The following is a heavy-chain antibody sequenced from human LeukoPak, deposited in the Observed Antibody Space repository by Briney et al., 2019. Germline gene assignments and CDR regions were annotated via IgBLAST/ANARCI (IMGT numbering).Heavy chain of an antibody. CDR1: GFIFSDYY. J-gene: IGHJ6*03. CDR2: ISSSSSYI. CDR3: ARAALAYYMDV. D-gene: IGHD3-16*02. Sequence: GGSLRLSCAASGFIFSDYYMSWIRQAPGKGLEWVSSISSSSSYIYYADSVKGRFTISRDNAKNSLYLQMNSLRAEDTAVYYCARAALAYYMDVWGKGTTVTVSS. V-gene: IGHV3-21*01.